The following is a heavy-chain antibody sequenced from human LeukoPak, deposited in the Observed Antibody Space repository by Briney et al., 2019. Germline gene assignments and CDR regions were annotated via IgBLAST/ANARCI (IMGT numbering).Heavy chain of an antibody. D-gene: IGHD4-17*01. J-gene: IGHJ4*02. Sequence: GESLKISCKGSGYSFTSYWIGWVRQMPGKGLEWVGIIYPDDSDTRYSPSFQDQVTISADKSISTASLQWSSLKASDTAIYYCARHYPGGDYFIDYWGQGTLATVSS. CDR1: GYSFTSYW. CDR3: ARHYPGGDYFIDY. CDR2: IYPDDSDT. V-gene: IGHV5-51*01.